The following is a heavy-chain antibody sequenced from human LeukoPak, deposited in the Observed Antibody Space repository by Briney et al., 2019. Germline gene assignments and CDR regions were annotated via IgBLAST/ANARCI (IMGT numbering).Heavy chain of an antibody. Sequence: GGSLRLSCAASGFTFSNAWMSWVRQAPGKGLEWVGRIKSKTDGGTTDYAAPVKGRFTISRDDSKNTLYLQMNSLKTEDTAVYYCTTVGWLVAAAGRGSNWFDPWGQGTLVTVSS. V-gene: IGHV3-15*01. CDR2: IKSKTDGGTT. CDR1: GFTFSNAW. D-gene: IGHD6-13*01. CDR3: TTVGWLVAAAGRGSNWFDP. J-gene: IGHJ5*02.